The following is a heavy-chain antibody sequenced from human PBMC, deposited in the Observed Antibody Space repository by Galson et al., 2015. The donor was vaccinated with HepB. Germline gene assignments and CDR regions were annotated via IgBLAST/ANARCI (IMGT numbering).Heavy chain of an antibody. CDR3: ARRGSSWYISRDAFEV. J-gene: IGHJ3*01. D-gene: IGHD6-13*01. CDR2: IYPDDSDT. CDR1: GYSFTTYW. Sequence: QSGAEVKKPGESLKISCKASGYSFTTYWIAWVRQVPGKGLEWMGIIYPDDSDTRYSPSFEGQVTISADKSISTAYLQWSSLKASDSAIYYCARRGSSWYISRDAFEVWGQGTLVSVSS. V-gene: IGHV5-51*03.